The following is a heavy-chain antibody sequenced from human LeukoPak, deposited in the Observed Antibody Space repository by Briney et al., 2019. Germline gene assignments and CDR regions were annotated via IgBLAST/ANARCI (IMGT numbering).Heavy chain of an antibody. Sequence: ASVKVSCKASGYIFTSYGISWVRQAPGQGLEWMGWISAYNGNTNYAQKLQGRVTKTTDTSTSTAYMELRSLRSDDTAVYYCASRVSDYGSGSFESDAFDIWGQGTMVTVSS. CDR3: ASRVSDYGSGSFESDAFDI. V-gene: IGHV1-18*01. CDR2: ISAYNGNT. J-gene: IGHJ3*02. D-gene: IGHD3-10*01. CDR1: GYIFTSYG.